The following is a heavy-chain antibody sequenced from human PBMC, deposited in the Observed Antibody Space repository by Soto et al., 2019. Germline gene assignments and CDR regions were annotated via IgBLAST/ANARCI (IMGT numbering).Heavy chain of an antibody. CDR3: ARGMTTVTTLDY. CDR2: IYHSGST. D-gene: IGHD4-17*01. Sequence: QLQLQESGSGLVKPSQTLSLTCAVSGGSISSGGYSWSWIRQPPGKGLEWIGYIYHSGSTYYNPSLRRRCTISLDRSKKQFSLKLSSVTAAETAVYYCARGMTTVTTLDYWGQGTLVTVSS. CDR1: GGSISSGGYS. J-gene: IGHJ4*02. V-gene: IGHV4-30-2*01.